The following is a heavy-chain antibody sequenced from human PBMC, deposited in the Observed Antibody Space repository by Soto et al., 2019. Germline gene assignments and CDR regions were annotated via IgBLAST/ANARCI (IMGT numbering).Heavy chain of an antibody. Sequence: PGGSLRLSCAASGFTFSSYGMHWVRQAPGKGLEWVAVISYDGSNKYYADSVKGRFTISRDNSKNTLYLQMNSLRAEDTAVYYCAKDRGGYFDYWGQGTLVTVPS. J-gene: IGHJ4*02. CDR3: AKDRGGYFDY. CDR2: ISYDGSNK. V-gene: IGHV3-30*18. CDR1: GFTFSSYG. D-gene: IGHD3-16*01.